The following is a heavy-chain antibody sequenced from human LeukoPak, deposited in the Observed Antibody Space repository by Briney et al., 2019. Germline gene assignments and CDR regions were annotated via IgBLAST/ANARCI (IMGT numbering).Heavy chain of an antibody. D-gene: IGHD1-1*01. V-gene: IGHV1-46*01. CDR3: ARGNDGWPHYYYYFMDV. J-gene: IGHJ6*03. CDR2: SNPGGGAT. CDR1: GDTFINDY. Sequence: ASVKVSCKASGDTFINDYIHWVRQAPGQGLEWMGVSNPGGGATTYAQKFQGRVTMTRDMSTSTVYMELRSLRSADTAVYYCARGNDGWPHYYYYFMDVWGEGTTVTASS.